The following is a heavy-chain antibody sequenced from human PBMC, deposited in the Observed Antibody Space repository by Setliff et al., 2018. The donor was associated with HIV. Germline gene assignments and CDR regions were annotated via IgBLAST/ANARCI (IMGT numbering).Heavy chain of an antibody. Sequence: SETLSLTCTVSGGSISTGGYYWSWIRQHPGKGLEWIGSIYYSGSTYYNPSLKSRVTISVDTSKNQFSLKLSSVTAADTAVYYCARPSFGVGGGSTFDSWGQGIVVTVSS. V-gene: IGHV4-39*01. CDR3: ARPSFGVGGGSTFDS. CDR2: IYYSGST. D-gene: IGHD3-3*01. J-gene: IGHJ4*02. CDR1: GGSISTGGYY.